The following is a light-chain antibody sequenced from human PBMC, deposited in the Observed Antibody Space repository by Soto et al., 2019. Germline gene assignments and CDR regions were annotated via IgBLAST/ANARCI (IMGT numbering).Light chain of an antibody. CDR1: SSDIGYYNY. CDR2: DVS. CDR3: SAYTTSSTVV. J-gene: IGLJ6*01. V-gene: IGLV2-14*03. Sequence: QSALTQPASVSGYPGQSITISCTGTSSDIGYYNYVSWYQQHPGKAPKVMIYDVSKRPSGVSNRFSGSKSANTASLTISGLQAEDEADYHCSAYTTSSTVVFGSGTKLTVL.